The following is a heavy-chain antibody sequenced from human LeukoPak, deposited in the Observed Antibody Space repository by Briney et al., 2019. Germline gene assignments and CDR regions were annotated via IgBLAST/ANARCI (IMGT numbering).Heavy chain of an antibody. D-gene: IGHD5-24*01. Sequence: NSSETLSLTCTVSGGSISSSSYYWGWIRQPPGKGLEWIGSIYYSGSTYYNPSLKSRVTISVDTSKNQFSLKLSSVTAADTAVYYCARTPYPEMATAASDYWGQGTLVTVSS. CDR2: IYYSGST. CDR1: GGSISSSSYY. CDR3: ARTPYPEMATAASDY. V-gene: IGHV4-39*01. J-gene: IGHJ4*02.